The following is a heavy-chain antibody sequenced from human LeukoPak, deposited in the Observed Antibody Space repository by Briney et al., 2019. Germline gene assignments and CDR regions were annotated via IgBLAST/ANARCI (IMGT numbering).Heavy chain of an antibody. Sequence: PGGSLRLSCAASGFTLSSYEMNWVRQAPGMGLVWVSHITSGGGDIYYADSVKGRFTISRDNAKRSLYLQMNSLRAEDTAVYYCARRDGESRYYCDYWGQGTLVIVSS. CDR1: GFTLSSYE. J-gene: IGHJ4*02. CDR3: ARRDGESRYYCDY. D-gene: IGHD4-17*01. CDR2: ITSGGGDI. V-gene: IGHV3-48*03.